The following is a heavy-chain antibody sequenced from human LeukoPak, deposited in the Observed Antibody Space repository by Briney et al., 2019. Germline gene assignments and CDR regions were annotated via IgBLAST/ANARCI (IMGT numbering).Heavy chain of an antibody. V-gene: IGHV4-30-2*01. CDR2: IYHSGST. D-gene: IGHD1-26*01. J-gene: IGHJ4*02. CDR3: ARDQGGLYSGSYLPFFDY. Sequence: PSQTLSLTCAVSGGSISSGGYSWSWIRQPPGKGLEWIGYIYHSGSTYYNPSLKSRVTISVDRSKNQFSLKLSSVTAADTAVYYCARDQGGLYSGSYLPFFDYWGQGTLVTVSS. CDR1: GGSISSGGYS.